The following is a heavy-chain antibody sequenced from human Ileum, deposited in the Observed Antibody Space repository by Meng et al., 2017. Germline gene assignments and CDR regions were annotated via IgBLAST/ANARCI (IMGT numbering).Heavy chain of an antibody. CDR2: IIPNLGIA. CDR1: GGTFSSYT. V-gene: IGHV1-69*02. D-gene: IGHD4-17*01. J-gene: IGHJ6*02. Sequence: SVKVSCKASGGTFSSYTISWVRQAPGQGLEWMGRIIPNLGIANYAQKFQGRVTITADKSTSTAYMELSSLRSEDTAVYYCAISHDYGDYDDYYYGMDVWGQGTTVTVSS. CDR3: AISHDYGDYDDYYYGMDV.